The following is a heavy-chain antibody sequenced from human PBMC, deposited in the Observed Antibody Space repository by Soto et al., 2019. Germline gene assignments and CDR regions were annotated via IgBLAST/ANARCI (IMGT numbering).Heavy chain of an antibody. V-gene: IGHV1-69*01. CDR1: GGTFSSYA. Sequence: QVLLVQSGAEVKKPGSSVKVSCKASGGTFSSYAIVWVRQAPGQGLEWMGGIIPIFGAANYAQKFQGRVTVTADESTSTDYMDLSSLRSEDTAVYYCARILGHSTTWYLNALDVWGQGTTVTVSS. D-gene: IGHD6-13*01. CDR2: IIPIFGAA. J-gene: IGHJ6*02. CDR3: ARILGHSTTWYLNALDV.